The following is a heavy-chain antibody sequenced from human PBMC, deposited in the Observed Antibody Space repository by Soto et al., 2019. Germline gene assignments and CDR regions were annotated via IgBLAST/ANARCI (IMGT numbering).Heavy chain of an antibody. CDR2: IGTAGDT. Sequence: GGSLRLSCAASGFTFSSYDMHWVRQATGKGLEWVSAIGTAGDTYYPGSVKGRFTISRENAKNSLYLQMNSLRAGDTAVYYCARWGYSGYDLVSDYYYGMDVWGQGTTVTVSS. CDR3: ARWGYSGYDLVSDYYYGMDV. V-gene: IGHV3-13*04. D-gene: IGHD5-12*01. J-gene: IGHJ6*02. CDR1: GFTFSSYD.